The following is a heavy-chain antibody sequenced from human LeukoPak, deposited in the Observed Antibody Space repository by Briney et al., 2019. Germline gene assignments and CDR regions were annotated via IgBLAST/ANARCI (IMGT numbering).Heavy chain of an antibody. CDR3: ARAYSSSWYTDY. CDR1: GFTFSSYA. J-gene: IGHJ4*02. V-gene: IGHV3-21*01. D-gene: IGHD6-13*01. CDR2: ISSSSSYI. Sequence: AGGSLRLSCAASGFTFSSYAMSWVRQAPGKGLEWVSSISSSSSYIYYADSVKGRFTISRDNAKNSLYLQMNSLRAEDTAVYYCARAYSSSWYTDYWGQGTLVTVSS.